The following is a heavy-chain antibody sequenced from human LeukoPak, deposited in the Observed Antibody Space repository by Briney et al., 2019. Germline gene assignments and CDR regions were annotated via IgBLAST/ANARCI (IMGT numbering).Heavy chain of an antibody. CDR2: IYTSGST. CDR3: ARDRGRAAGTFDY. CDR1: GGSISSSSYY. J-gene: IGHJ4*02. Sequence: SETLSLTCTVSGGSISSSSYYWGWIRQPPGKGLEWIGRIYTSGSTNYNPSLKSRVTISVDRSKNQFSLKLSSVTAADTAVYYCARDRGRAAGTFDYWGQGTLVTVSS. D-gene: IGHD6-13*01. V-gene: IGHV4-39*07.